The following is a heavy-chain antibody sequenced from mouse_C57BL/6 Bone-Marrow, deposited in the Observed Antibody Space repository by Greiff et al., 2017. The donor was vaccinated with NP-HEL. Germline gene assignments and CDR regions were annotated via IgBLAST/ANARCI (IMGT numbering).Heavy chain of an antibody. CDR2: ISSGGSYT. Sequence: EVQRVESGGDLVKPGGSLKLSCAASGFTFSSYGMSWVRQTPDKRLEWVATISSGGSYTYYPDSVKGRFTISRDNAKNTLYLQISSLKYEDTAMYFCARRITTVAEFAYWGQGTLVTVSA. J-gene: IGHJ3*01. CDR1: GFTFSSYG. CDR3: ARRITTVAEFAY. V-gene: IGHV5-6*01. D-gene: IGHD1-1*01.